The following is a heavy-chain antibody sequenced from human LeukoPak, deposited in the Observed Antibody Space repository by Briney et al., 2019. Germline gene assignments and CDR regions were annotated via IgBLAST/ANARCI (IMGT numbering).Heavy chain of an antibody. J-gene: IGHJ5*02. Sequence: SETLSLTCTVSGGSIGSYYWSWIRQPPGKGLEWIGYIYYSGSTNYNPSLKSRVTISVDTSKNQFSLKLSSVTAADTAVYYCARVYRGYSYGHNWFDPWGQGTLVTVSS. CDR3: ARVYRGYSYGHNWFDP. V-gene: IGHV4-59*01. CDR1: GGSIGSYY. CDR2: IYYSGST. D-gene: IGHD5-18*01.